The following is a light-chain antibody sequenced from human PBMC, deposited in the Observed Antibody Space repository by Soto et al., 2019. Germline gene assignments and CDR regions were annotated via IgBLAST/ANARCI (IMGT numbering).Light chain of an antibody. CDR3: QQYDSLSA. V-gene: IGKV1-5*03. J-gene: IGKJ1*01. Sequence: IQMTQSPSTLSASVGERVTINCRASQNINSWLAWYQQKPGKAPKLLMHKASSLETGVPSRFSGSGSGTEFTLTISSLQPDDFATYYYQQYDSLSAFGQGTKVEIK. CDR1: QNINSW. CDR2: KAS.